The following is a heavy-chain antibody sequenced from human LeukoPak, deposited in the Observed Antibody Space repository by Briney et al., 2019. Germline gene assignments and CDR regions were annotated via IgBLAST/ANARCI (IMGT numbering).Heavy chain of an antibody. CDR3: ASRSSSWFVFWFDP. CDR2: INHSGST. V-gene: IGHV4-34*01. D-gene: IGHD6-13*01. J-gene: IGHJ5*02. CDR1: GGSFSGYY. Sequence: PSETLSLTCAVYGGSFSGYYWSWIRQPPGKGLEWIGEINHSGSTNYNPSLKSRVTISVDTSKNQFSLKLSSVTAADTAVYYCASRSSSWFVFWFDPWGQGTLVTVSS.